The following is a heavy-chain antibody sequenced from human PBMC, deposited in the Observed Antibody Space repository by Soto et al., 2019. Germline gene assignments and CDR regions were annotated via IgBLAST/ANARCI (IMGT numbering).Heavy chain of an antibody. J-gene: IGHJ3*02. CDR2: IYYSGST. CDR1: GGSISSGGYY. V-gene: IGHV4-31*03. CDR3: ARFKRITMIVVVIDNAFHI. D-gene: IGHD3-22*01. Sequence: PSETLSLTCTVSGGSISSGGYYWSWIRQHPGKGLEWIGYIYYSGSTYYNPSLKSRVTISVDTSKNQFSLKLSSVTAADTAVYYCARFKRITMIVVVIDNAFHIWCQGTMVTVS.